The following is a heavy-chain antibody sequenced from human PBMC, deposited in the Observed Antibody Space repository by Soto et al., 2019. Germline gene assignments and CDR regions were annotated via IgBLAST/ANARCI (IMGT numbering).Heavy chain of an antibody. J-gene: IGHJ4*02. Sequence: QVQLVQSGAEVKKPGASVKVSCKASGYTFTSYGISWVRQAPGQGLEWMGWITAYNGNTNYAQKLQGRVTMTTDTSTSTAYMELRSLRSDDTAVYYCARDRPIYSGYENDAIFDHWGQGTLVTVSS. CDR1: GYTFTSYG. D-gene: IGHD5-12*01. CDR2: ITAYNGNT. CDR3: ARDRPIYSGYENDAIFDH. V-gene: IGHV1-18*01.